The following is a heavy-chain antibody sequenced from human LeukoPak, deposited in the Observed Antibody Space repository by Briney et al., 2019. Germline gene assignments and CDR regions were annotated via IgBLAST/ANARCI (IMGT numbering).Heavy chain of an antibody. D-gene: IGHD3-10*01. CDR1: GYTFTGYY. Sequence: ASVTVSCKASGYTFTGYYMHWVRQAPGRGLEWMGRINPNSGGTNYAQKFQGRVTMTRDTSISTAYMELSRLRSDDTAVYYCAGLYGSGSYSRWFDPWGQGTLVTVSS. CDR2: INPNSGGT. J-gene: IGHJ5*02. CDR3: AGLYGSGSYSRWFDP. V-gene: IGHV1-2*06.